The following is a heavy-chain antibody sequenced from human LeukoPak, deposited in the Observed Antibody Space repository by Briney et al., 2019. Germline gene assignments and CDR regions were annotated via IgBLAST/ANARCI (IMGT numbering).Heavy chain of an antibody. Sequence: KTSETLSLTCTVSGGSISSYYWSWIRQPPGKGLEWIGYIYYSGSTNYNPSLKSRVTISVDTSKNQFSLKLSSVTAADTAVYYCARAESCFDGMDVWGQGTTVTVSS. CDR1: GGSISSYY. CDR2: IYYSGST. CDR3: ARAESCFDGMDV. D-gene: IGHD2-15*01. J-gene: IGHJ6*02. V-gene: IGHV4-59*01.